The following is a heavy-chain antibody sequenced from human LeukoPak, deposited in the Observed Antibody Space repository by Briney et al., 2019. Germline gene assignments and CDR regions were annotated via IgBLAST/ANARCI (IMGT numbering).Heavy chain of an antibody. CDR3: VRGESAATGSYFDC. Sequence: QASETLSLTCGVYGGSFSGYYWSWIRQSPEKGLEWIGEINHSGTTNYNPSLKSRVTISVDASKSQFSLELSSVTAADTAVYYCVRGESAATGSYFDCWGLGTVVTVSS. CDR2: INHSGTT. V-gene: IGHV4-34*01. CDR1: GGSFSGYY. D-gene: IGHD6-13*01. J-gene: IGHJ4*02.